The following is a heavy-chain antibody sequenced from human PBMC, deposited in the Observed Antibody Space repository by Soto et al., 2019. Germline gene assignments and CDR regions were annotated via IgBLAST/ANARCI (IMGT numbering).Heavy chain of an antibody. V-gene: IGHV4-34*01. D-gene: IGHD2-8*02. Sequence: QVQLQQWGAGLLKPSETLSLTCAVYGGSFSGYYWTWIRQPPGTGLEWIGEINHSGSTNYNPSLKSSVTISLDTSKNQFSLKLTSVTAADTAVYYCARDKITGLFDYWGQGTLVTVSS. CDR3: ARDKITGLFDY. CDR2: INHSGST. CDR1: GGSFSGYY. J-gene: IGHJ4*02.